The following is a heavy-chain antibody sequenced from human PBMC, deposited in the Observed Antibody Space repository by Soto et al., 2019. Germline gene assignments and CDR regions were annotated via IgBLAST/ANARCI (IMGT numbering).Heavy chain of an antibody. CDR3: TTTGNDYCDFDS. CDR1: GHPLSQLS. J-gene: IGHJ4*02. D-gene: IGHD4-17*01. V-gene: IGHV1-24*01. Sequence: QVQLVQSGAEVKKPGASVKVSCKVSGHPLSQLSMHWVRQAPGKGLAWMGGFDPEDGETIYAQRIQGRVTMTEDTSTDTAYMELSSLISEDTAVSSCTTTGNDYCDFDSWGQGTLVTVSS. CDR2: FDPEDGET.